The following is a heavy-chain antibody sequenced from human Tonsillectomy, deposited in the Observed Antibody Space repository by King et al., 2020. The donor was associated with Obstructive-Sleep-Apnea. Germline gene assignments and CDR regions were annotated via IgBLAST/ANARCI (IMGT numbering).Heavy chain of an antibody. V-gene: IGHV3-21*01. Sequence: VQLVESGGGLVKPGGSLRLSCAASGFTFSSFSMNWVRQAPGKGLEWVSSISSSSNYIYYADSVKGRFTISRDNAKNSLYLQMNSLRVEDTAVYYCAREGGRQLVWEYNWFDPWGQGTLVTVSS. CDR3: AREGGRQLVWEYNWFDP. CDR2: ISSSSNYI. D-gene: IGHD6-13*01. J-gene: IGHJ5*02. CDR1: GFTFSSFS.